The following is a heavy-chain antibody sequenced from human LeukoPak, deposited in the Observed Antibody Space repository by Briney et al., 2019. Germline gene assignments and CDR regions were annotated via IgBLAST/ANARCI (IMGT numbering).Heavy chain of an antibody. CDR3: ARVGYYGIDV. V-gene: IGHV4-4*07. J-gene: IGHJ6*02. CDR2: MYPTGNT. CDR1: GGSMDSYY. Sequence: PSETLSLTCTVSGGSMDSYYWSWIRQPAGKGLEWIGRMYPTGNTNNNPSLKSRVTMSVDTSKNRFSLELTSVTAADTAVYYCARVGYYGIDVWGQGTTVTVSS.